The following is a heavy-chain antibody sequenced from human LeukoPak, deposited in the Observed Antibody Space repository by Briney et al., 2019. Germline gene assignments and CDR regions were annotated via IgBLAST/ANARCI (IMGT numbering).Heavy chain of an antibody. D-gene: IGHD6-13*01. J-gene: IGHJ4*02. CDR3: TRLSGSSSIDY. CDR1: GFTFSGSA. Sequence: PGGFLKLSCAASGFTFSGSAMHWVRQASGKGLEWVGRIRSKANSYATAYAASVKGRFTISRDDSKNTAYLQMNSLKTEDTAVYYCTRLSGSSSIDYWGQGTLVTVSS. CDR2: IRSKANSYAT. V-gene: IGHV3-73*01.